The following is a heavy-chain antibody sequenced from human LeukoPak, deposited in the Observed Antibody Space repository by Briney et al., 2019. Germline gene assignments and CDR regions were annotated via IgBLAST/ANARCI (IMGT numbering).Heavy chain of an antibody. CDR2: ISSSSSTI. V-gene: IGHV3-48*01. Sequence: GGSLRLSCAASGFTFSSYSMNWVRQAPGKGLEWVSYISSSSSTIYYADSVKGRFTISRDNAKNSLYLQMSSLRVEDTAVYYCASSRSGWIYFDYWGQGTLVTVSS. CDR1: GFTFSSYS. CDR3: ASSRSGWIYFDY. J-gene: IGHJ4*02. D-gene: IGHD6-19*01.